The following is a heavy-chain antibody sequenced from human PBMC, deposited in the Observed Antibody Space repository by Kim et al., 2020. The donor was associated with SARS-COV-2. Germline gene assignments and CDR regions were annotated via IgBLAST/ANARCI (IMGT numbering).Heavy chain of an antibody. V-gene: IGHV3-7*03. J-gene: IGHJ4*02. CDR2: IKQDGSEK. CDR1: GFTFSSYW. CDR3: ARDMPTAIRYSSSWYVGGPIRYFDY. Sequence: GGSLRLSCAASGFTFSSYWMSWVRQAPGKGLEWVANIKQDGSEKYYVDSVKGRFTISRDNAKNSLYLQMNSLRAEDTAVYYCARDMPTAIRYSSSWYVGGPIRYFDYWGQGTLVTVSS. D-gene: IGHD6-13*01.